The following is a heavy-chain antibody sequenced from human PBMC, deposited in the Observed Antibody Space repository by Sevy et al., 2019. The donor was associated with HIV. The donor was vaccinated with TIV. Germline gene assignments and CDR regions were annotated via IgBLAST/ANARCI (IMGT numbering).Heavy chain of an antibody. V-gene: IGHV3-23*01. J-gene: IGHJ4*02. CDR1: GFIFSNYA. D-gene: IGHD6-13*01. Sequence: GGFLRLSCAASGFIFSNYAMSWVRQAPGKGLEWVSAISGSGVSTYYADSVKGRFTISRDNSKNTLYLQMNSLRAEDTAIYYCAKDRDSSSWYGGDYFDCWGQGSLVTVSS. CDR2: ISGSGVST. CDR3: AKDRDSSSWYGGDYFDC.